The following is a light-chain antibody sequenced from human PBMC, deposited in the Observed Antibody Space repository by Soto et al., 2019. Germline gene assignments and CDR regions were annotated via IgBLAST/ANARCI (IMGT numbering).Light chain of an antibody. J-gene: IGKJ1*01. Sequence: EIVMTQSPATLSVSTGERATLSCRASQSVSSNLAWYQQKPGQAPRLLIYGASTRATDIPARFSGSGSGTEFTLTISSLQSEDFAVYYCQQYNNWPRTFGQGTKVDIK. CDR2: GAS. CDR1: QSVSSN. CDR3: QQYNNWPRT. V-gene: IGKV3-15*01.